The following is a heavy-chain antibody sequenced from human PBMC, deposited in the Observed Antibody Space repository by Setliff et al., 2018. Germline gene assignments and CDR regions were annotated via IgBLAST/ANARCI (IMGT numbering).Heavy chain of an antibody. CDR2: IYTSGTT. V-gene: IGHV4-61*09. Sequence: SETLSLTCSVSGGSISSGSYYWTWIRQPAGKGLEWIGHIYTSGTTKYNPSLKSRVTISVDASKNQFFLKLTSVTAADTAVYYCATTTLGRYCFGGNCYFGYWGQGTLVTVSS. D-gene: IGHD2-15*01. J-gene: IGHJ4*02. CDR3: ATTTLGRYCFGGNCYFGY. CDR1: GGSISSGSYY.